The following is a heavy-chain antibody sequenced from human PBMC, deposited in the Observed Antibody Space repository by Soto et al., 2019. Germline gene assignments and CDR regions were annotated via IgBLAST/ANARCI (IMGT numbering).Heavy chain of an antibody. V-gene: IGHV3-15*07. CDR2: IKSKTGGVTT. D-gene: IGHD6-19*01. J-gene: IGHJ4*01. CDR1: GFTFSNAW. Sequence: GSLRLSCAASGFTFSNAWMNWVRQAPGKGLEWVGRIKSKTGGVTTDYAAPVKGRFIISREDSKNMLYLQMNSLKTEDTAVYYCTTDFSSGWFFDHWGQGTLVTV. CDR3: TTDFSSGWFFDH.